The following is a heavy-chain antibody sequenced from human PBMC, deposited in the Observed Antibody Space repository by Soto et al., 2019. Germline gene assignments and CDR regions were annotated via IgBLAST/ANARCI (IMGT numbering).Heavy chain of an antibody. J-gene: IGHJ4*02. CDR2: INWNRGSI. CDR3: AKDQASGQGSFDS. CDR1: GFTFDDYA. Sequence: SLKISCAASGFTFDDYAMHWVPQAPGKGVESSSGINWNRGSIVCVDSVKGRFTISRDNSKNTLFLQMNSLRADGKAVYYCAKDQASGQGSFDSWGQGTLVTLSS. V-gene: IGHV3-9*01.